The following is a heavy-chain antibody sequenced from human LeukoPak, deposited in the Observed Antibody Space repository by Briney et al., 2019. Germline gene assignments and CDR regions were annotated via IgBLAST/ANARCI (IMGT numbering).Heavy chain of an antibody. CDR2: IYYRGNT. CDR3: GRKDHVYFAMAV. Sequence: PSETLSLTCTVSGGSINSGGYYWSWIRQHPGKGLEWLGYIYYRGNTHYNSSLKSRVTISVDTSKNQFSLKLSSVTAADSAVYYCGRKDHVYFAMAVWGQGPRVPVS. V-gene: IGHV4-31*03. CDR1: GGSINSGGYY. J-gene: IGHJ6*02. D-gene: IGHD5/OR15-5a*01.